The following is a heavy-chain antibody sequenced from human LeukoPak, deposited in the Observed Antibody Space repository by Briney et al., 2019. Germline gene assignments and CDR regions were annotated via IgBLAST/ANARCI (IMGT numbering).Heavy chain of an antibody. Sequence: GASVKVSCTASGYTFTDHYIHWVRQAPGQGLEWMAWINPNSGSTKSAQKLQGRVTVTRDTSTSTVYMELSRLTSDDTALYYCARDQQSLVPVYGMDVWGQGTTVTVSS. V-gene: IGHV1-2*02. CDR1: GYTFTDHY. CDR3: ARDQQSLVPVYGMDV. J-gene: IGHJ6*02. D-gene: IGHD6-13*01. CDR2: INPNSGST.